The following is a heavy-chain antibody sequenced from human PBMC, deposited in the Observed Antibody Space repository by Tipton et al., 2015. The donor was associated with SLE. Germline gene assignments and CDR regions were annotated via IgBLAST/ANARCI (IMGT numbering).Heavy chain of an antibody. CDR1: GFTFSRSD. CDR3: AKDPGPY. Sequence: GSLRLSCAASGFTFSRSDMSWVRQAPGKGLEWVSIISDSGDSTYYAESVKGRFTISRDNSKNTLYLQMHSLRAEDTAVYYCAKDPGPYWGQGTVVTVSS. J-gene: IGHJ4*02. CDR2: ISDSGDST. V-gene: IGHV3-23*01.